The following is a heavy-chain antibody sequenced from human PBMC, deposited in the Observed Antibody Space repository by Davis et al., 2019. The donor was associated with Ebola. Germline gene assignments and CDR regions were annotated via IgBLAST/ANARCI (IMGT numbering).Heavy chain of an antibody. CDR3: AGPYMQGVNY. Sequence: PGGSLRLSCAGSGFTFSTYAMTWVRQAPGKGLEWVSRISGSGGDPHYADSVKGRFTISRDNSKNTLYLQMDSLRAEDTAVYYCAGPYMQGVNYWGQGTLVTVSS. J-gene: IGHJ4*02. CDR2: ISGSGGDP. V-gene: IGHV3-23*01. D-gene: IGHD3-16*02. CDR1: GFTFSTYA.